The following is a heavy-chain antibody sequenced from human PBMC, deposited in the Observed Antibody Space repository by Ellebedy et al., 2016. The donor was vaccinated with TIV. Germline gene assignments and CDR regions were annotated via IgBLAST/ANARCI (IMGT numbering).Heavy chain of an antibody. CDR2: IKSKTDGGAA. CDR3: TTVYRYNYDSV. Sequence: GGSLRLSCAASGFTFSNAWMNWVREAPGKGLEWVGRIKSKTDGGAADYAAPVKGRFTISRDDSKNTLYLQMNSLKTEDTAVYFCTTVYRYNYDSVWGQGTLVTVSS. CDR1: GFTFSNAW. D-gene: IGHD5-18*01. J-gene: IGHJ4*02. V-gene: IGHV3-15*01.